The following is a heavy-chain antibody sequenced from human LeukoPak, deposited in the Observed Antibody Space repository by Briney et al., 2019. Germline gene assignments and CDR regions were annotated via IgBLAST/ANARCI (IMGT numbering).Heavy chain of an antibody. CDR3: AKEGGWFGAFAFDV. CDR1: GFTFSSYG. D-gene: IGHD3-10*01. CDR2: IAYDGSNK. J-gene: IGHJ3*01. V-gene: IGHV3-30*18. Sequence: GGSLRLSCAASGFTFSSYGMHWVRQAPGKGLEWVAGIAYDGSNKNYADSVKGRFTISRDNSRNTLYLQMNSLRAEDTAVYYCAKEGGWFGAFAFDVWGQGTMVTVSS.